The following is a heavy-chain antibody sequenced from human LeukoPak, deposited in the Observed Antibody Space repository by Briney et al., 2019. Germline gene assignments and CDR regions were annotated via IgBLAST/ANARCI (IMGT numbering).Heavy chain of an antibody. D-gene: IGHD2-15*01. Sequence: PGGSLRLSCAASGFTFSSYAMHWVRQAPGKGLEWVAVISYDGSNKYYADSVKGRFTISRDNSKNTLYLQMNSLGAEDTAVYYCARDKLVAGPYYYYYYMDVWGKGTTVTVSS. CDR1: GFTFSSYA. V-gene: IGHV3-30*04. CDR3: ARDKLVAGPYYYYYYMDV. J-gene: IGHJ6*03. CDR2: ISYDGSNK.